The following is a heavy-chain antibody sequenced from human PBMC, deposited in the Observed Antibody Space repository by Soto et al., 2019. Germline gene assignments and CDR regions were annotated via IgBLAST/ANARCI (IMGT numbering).Heavy chain of an antibody. V-gene: IGHV3-23*01. Sequence: GGSLRLSCAASGFTFSSYAMSWVRQAPGKGLEWVSAISGSGGSTYYADSVKGRFTISRDNSKNTLYLQMNSLRAEDTAVYYCAKASDILTGYQWPPYYYGMDVWGQGTTVTVSS. CDR2: ISGSGGST. CDR3: AKASDILTGYQWPPYYYGMDV. CDR1: GFTFSSYA. J-gene: IGHJ6*02. D-gene: IGHD3-9*01.